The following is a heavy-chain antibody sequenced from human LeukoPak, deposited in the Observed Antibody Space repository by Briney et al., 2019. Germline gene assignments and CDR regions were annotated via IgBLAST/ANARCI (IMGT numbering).Heavy chain of an antibody. V-gene: IGHV1-2*06. Sequence: ASVKVSCKASGYIFTGYYIHWVRQAPGQGLEWMGRINPDSGDTIFAQRFQGRVTMSRDTSITTAYMEVSRLRPDDTAVYYCARDCSITIFGVAFGPWGQGTLVTVSS. J-gene: IGHJ5*02. CDR1: GYIFTGYY. CDR2: INPDSGDT. CDR3: ARDCSITIFGVAFGP. D-gene: IGHD3-3*01.